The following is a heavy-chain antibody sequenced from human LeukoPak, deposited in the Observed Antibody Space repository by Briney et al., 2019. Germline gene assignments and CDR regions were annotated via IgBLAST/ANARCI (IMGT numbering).Heavy chain of an antibody. J-gene: IGHJ4*02. Sequence: IYYSGSTYYNPSLKSRVTISVDTSKNQFSLKLSSVTAADTAVYYCARGSRNDYGDYRYFDYWGQGTLVTVSS. CDR2: IYYSGST. D-gene: IGHD4-17*01. V-gene: IGHV4-39*07. CDR3: ARGSRNDYGDYRYFDY.